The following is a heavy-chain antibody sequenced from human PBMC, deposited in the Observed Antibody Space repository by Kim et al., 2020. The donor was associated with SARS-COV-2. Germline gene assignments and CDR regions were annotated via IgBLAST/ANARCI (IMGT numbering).Heavy chain of an antibody. CDR3: SRGRYENTLQDY. CDR2: VNGDGRIP. CDR1: GFTPSNYW. J-gene: IGHJ4*02. D-gene: IGHD2-2*01. Sequence: GGSLRLSCAASGFTPSNYWIPWFPQAPGKGLVWVSRVNGDGRIPTYADSVKGRFTISRDNAKSTLFLQMNSLRPEDTAVYYCSRGRYENTLQDYWGQGTLVTVSS. V-gene: IGHV3-74*03.